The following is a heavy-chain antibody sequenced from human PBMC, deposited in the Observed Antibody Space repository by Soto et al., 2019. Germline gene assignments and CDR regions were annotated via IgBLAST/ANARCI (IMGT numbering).Heavy chain of an antibody. CDR3: ARGPDYGDQLDY. CDR2: IWYDGSNK. CDR1: GLTFSSYG. D-gene: IGHD4-17*01. Sequence: QVQLLESGGGLVQPGRSLRLSCAASGLTFSSYGMHWVRQAPGKGLEWVAVIWYDGSNKYYADSVKGRFTISRDNSKNTLYLQMNSLSDEDTAVYYCARGPDYGDQLDYWGQGTLVTVSS. V-gene: IGHV3-33*01. J-gene: IGHJ4*02.